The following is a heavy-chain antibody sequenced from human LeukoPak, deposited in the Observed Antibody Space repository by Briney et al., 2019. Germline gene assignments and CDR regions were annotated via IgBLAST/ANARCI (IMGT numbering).Heavy chain of an antibody. CDR2: INQDGSEN. Sequence: PGGSLRLSCAASGFTFSRYWMSWVRQAPGKGPEWVANINQDGSENYYVDSVKGRFTISRDDAKNSLYLQMNSLRVEDTAMYYCARDCETHCGGDPPDYWGQGTLVTVSS. V-gene: IGHV3-7*01. D-gene: IGHD2-21*02. CDR1: GFTFSRYW. CDR3: ARDCETHCGGDPPDY. J-gene: IGHJ4*02.